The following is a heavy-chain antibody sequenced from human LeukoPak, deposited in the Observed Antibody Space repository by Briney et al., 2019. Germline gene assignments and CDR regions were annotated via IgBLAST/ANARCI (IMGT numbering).Heavy chain of an antibody. CDR3: ARVPITLAGTKDAKYFQH. J-gene: IGHJ1*01. CDR2: INQDVTDN. D-gene: IGHD6-19*01. V-gene: IGHV3-7*01. CDR1: GFTFSSYW. Sequence: GGSLRLSCAASGFTFSSYWMAWVRQAPGKGLEWVASINQDVTDNYSVDSVKGRFTISRDNAKNSLYLQMNSLRAEDTAVYYCARVPITLAGTKDAKYFQHWGQGTLVTVSS.